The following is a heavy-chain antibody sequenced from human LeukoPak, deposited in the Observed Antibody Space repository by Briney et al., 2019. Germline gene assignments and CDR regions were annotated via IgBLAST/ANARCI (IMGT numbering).Heavy chain of an antibody. J-gene: IGHJ4*02. CDR3: ARGLNYGGSGYYFDS. D-gene: IGHD3-3*01. Sequence: PSESLSLTCVVSGGSIISTNYYWLWIRQPPGKGLEWIGSIYYTGGTYYNPSLKSRVTIAAGSSKNEVSLEMSYVTAADTALYYCARGLNYGGSGYYFDSWGQGTLVTVSS. V-gene: IGHV4-39*01. CDR1: GGSIISTNYY. CDR2: IYYTGGT.